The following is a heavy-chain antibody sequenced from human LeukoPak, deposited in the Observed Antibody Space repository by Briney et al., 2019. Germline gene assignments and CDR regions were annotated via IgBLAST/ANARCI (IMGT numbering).Heavy chain of an antibody. J-gene: IGHJ6*03. CDR2: IIPIFGTA. CDR3: ARVGCSSTSCSRYYYYYMDV. Sequence: ASVKVSCKASGGTFSSYAISWVRQAPGQGLEWMGGIIPIFGTANYAQKFQGRVTITADESTSTAYMELSSLRSEDTAVYYCARVGCSSTSCSRYYYYYMDVWGIGTTVTVSS. CDR1: GGTFSSYA. V-gene: IGHV1-69*13. D-gene: IGHD2-2*01.